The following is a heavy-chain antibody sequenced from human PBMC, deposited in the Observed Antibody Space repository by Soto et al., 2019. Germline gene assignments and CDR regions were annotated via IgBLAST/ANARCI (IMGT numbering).Heavy chain of an antibody. CDR3: AKLPTRGLHLGELSLYRGGRYSYHMDV. V-gene: IGHV3-23*01. Sequence: PGGSLRLSCVASEFSFGIFAMNWVRQAPGRGLEWVAGISGSGSATYYADSVKGRFTVSRDNSMSTLFPEMSSLRIEDTAVYYCAKLPTRGLHLGELSLYRGGRYSYHMDVWGQGTTVTVSS. D-gene: IGHD3-16*01. CDR1: EFSFGIFA. CDR2: ISGSGSAT. J-gene: IGHJ6*02.